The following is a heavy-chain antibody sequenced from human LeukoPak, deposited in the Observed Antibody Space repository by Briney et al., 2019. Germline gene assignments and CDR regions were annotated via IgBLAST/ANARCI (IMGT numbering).Heavy chain of an antibody. Sequence: ASVKVSCKASGYTFTGYYMHWVRQAPGQGLEWMGWINPNSGGTNYAQKFQGRVTMTRDTSISTAYMELSRLRSDDTAVYYCASTAGVATFIPDYWGQGTLVTVSS. J-gene: IGHJ4*02. D-gene: IGHD5-12*01. CDR3: ASTAGVATFIPDY. CDR1: GYTFTGYY. V-gene: IGHV1-2*02. CDR2: INPNSGGT.